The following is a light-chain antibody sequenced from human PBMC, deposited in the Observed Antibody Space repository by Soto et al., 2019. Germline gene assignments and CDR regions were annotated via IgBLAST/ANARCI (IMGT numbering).Light chain of an antibody. J-gene: IGKJ5*01. Sequence: EMELTQSPGTLSLSPGERATLSCRASQSVTSNYLAWYQQKFGQAPRLLIYGASSRATGIPDRFSGSGSGTDFTLTISRLEPEDFAVYYCQQYGSSPPITFGQGTRLEIK. CDR2: GAS. CDR3: QQYGSSPPIT. CDR1: QSVTSNY. V-gene: IGKV3-20*01.